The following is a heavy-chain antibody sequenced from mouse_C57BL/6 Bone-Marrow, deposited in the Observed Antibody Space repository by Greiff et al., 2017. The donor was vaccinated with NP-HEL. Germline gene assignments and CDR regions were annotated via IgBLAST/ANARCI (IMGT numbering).Heavy chain of an antibody. CDR1: GIDFSRYW. V-gene: IGHV4-1*01. J-gene: IGHJ1*03. Sequence: EVQLLESGGGLVQPGGSLKLSCAASGIDFSRYWMSWVRRAPGKGLEWIGEINPDSSTINYAPSLKDKFIISRDNAKNTLYLQMSKVRSEDTALYYCARPRYYGTPYWYFDVWGTGTTVTVSS. CDR3: ARPRYYGTPYWYFDV. D-gene: IGHD1-1*01. CDR2: INPDSSTI.